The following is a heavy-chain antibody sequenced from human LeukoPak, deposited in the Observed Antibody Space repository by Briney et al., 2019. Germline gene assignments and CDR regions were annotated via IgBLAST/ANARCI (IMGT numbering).Heavy chain of an antibody. V-gene: IGHV3-30-3*01. CDR1: GFTFSSYA. D-gene: IGHD5-12*01. CDR3: ARDIYSGYHD. Sequence: GGSLRLSCAASGFTFSSYAMHWVRQAPGKGLEWVAVISYDGSNKYYADSVKGRFTISRDNSKNTLYLQMNSLRAEDTAVYYCARDIYSGYHDWGQGTLVTVSS. CDR2: ISYDGSNK. J-gene: IGHJ4*02.